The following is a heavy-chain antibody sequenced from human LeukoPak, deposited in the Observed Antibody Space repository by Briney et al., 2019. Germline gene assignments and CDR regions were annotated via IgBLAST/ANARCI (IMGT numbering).Heavy chain of an antibody. CDR1: GFSFSASA. D-gene: IGHD5-18*01. V-gene: IGHV3-21*01. Sequence: GGSLRLSCAASGFSFSASAMHWVRQAPGKGLEWVSSISSSSSYIYYADSVKGRFTISRDNAKNSLYLQMNSLRAEDTAVYYCARYVDTAFDYWGQGTLVTVSS. CDR3: ARYVDTAFDY. J-gene: IGHJ4*02. CDR2: ISSSSSYI.